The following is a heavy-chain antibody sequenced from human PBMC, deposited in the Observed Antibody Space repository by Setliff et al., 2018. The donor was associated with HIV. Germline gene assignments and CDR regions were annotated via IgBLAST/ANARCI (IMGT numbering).Heavy chain of an antibody. D-gene: IGHD2-15*01. CDR2: INYSGTT. J-gene: IGHJ4*02. CDR3: AATYCRGGGRDCPQMYDY. Sequence: LSLTCAIYGGSFSGNYWSWIRQPPGKGLEWIGEINYSGTTNHNPFLKSRVTISVDTSKKQFSLKLNSVTAADSAIYYCAATYCRGGGRDCPQMYDYWGQGSLVTVS. V-gene: IGHV4-34*01. CDR1: GGSFSGNY.